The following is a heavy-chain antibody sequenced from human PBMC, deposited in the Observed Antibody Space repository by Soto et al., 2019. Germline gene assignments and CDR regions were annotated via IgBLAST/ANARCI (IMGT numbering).Heavy chain of an antibody. CDR3: ASRGPRGSGHYDY. J-gene: IGHJ4*02. D-gene: IGHD3-22*01. CDR1: GFTFSSYS. CDR2: ISSSSSYI. Sequence: GGSLRLSCAASGFTFSSYSMNWVRQAPGKGLEWVSSISSSSSYIYYADSVKGRFTISRDNAKNSLYLQMNSLRAEDTAVYYCASRGPRGSGHYDYWGQGTLVTVSS. V-gene: IGHV3-21*01.